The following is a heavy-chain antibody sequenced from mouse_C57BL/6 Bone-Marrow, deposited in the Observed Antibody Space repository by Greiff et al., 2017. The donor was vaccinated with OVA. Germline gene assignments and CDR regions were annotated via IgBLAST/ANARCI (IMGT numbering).Heavy chain of an antibody. CDR2: IYPGDGDT. J-gene: IGHJ3*01. V-gene: IGHV1-82*01. Sequence: VQLQQSGPELVKPGASVKISCKASGYAFSSSWMNWVKQRPGKGLEWIGRIYPGDGDTNYNGKFKGKATLTADKSSSTANMQLSSLTSEDSAVYFCASQTAQATWFAYWGQGTLVTVSA. CDR1: GYAFSSSW. D-gene: IGHD3-2*02. CDR3: ASQTAQATWFAY.